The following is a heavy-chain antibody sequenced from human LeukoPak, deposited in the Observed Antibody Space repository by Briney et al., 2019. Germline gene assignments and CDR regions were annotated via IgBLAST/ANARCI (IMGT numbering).Heavy chain of an antibody. D-gene: IGHD1-26*01. V-gene: IGHV3-21*01. J-gene: IGHJ4*02. CDR3: ARVLDSGNYYSDY. CDR2: ITSSSYK. CDR1: GFTFSSYG. Sequence: GGSLRLSCAASGFTFSSYGMNGVRQAPGKGLEWVSSITSSSYKYYADSVKGRFTISRDNAKNSLYLQMNSLRAEDTAVYYCARVLDSGNYYSDYWGQGTLVTVSS.